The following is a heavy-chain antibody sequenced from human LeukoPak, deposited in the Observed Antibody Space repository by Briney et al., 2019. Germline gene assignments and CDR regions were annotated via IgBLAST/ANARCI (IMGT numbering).Heavy chain of an antibody. D-gene: IGHD3-9*01. CDR1: GVSTSADS. J-gene: IGHJ3*02. CDR3: ARRRGGQFDWLLYVGEAFDI. CDR2: KYYSRST. V-gene: IGHV4-59*01. Sequence: SETLSLTCTVSGVSTSADSWSCVRHPPRKGLEFVWYKYYSRSTNYNPSLKSQVTISVDTSKNQFSLKLNSVTAADTAVYYCARRRGGQFDWLLYVGEAFDIWGQGTMVTVSS.